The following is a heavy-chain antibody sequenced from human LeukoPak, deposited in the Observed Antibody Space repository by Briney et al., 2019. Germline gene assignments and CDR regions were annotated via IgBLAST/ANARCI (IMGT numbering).Heavy chain of an antibody. D-gene: IGHD3-10*01. Sequence: GGSLRLSCAASGFTFSSYSMNWVRQAPGKGLEWVSSISSSSSYIYYADSVKGRFTISRDNAKNSLYLQMNSLRAEDTAVYYCAFPGIYYGSGSYHYWGQGTLVTVSS. V-gene: IGHV3-21*01. CDR2: ISSSSSYI. CDR3: AFPGIYYGSGSYHY. J-gene: IGHJ4*02. CDR1: GFTFSSYS.